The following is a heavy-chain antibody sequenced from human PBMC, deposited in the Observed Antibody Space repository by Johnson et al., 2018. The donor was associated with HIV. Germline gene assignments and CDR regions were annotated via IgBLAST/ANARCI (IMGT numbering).Heavy chain of an antibody. CDR3: AREEGVGDDYGGKSAFDI. CDR2: ISYDGSDK. Sequence: QVQLVESGGGLVQPGGSLRLSCGASGFTFSSYAMHWVRQAPAKGLEWVAVISYDGSDKYYADSVKGRFTISRDNSKNTLYLQMNSLRAEDTAVYYCAREEGVGDDYGGKSAFDIWGQGTMVTVSS. J-gene: IGHJ3*02. V-gene: IGHV3-30*04. D-gene: IGHD4-23*01. CDR1: GFTFSSYA.